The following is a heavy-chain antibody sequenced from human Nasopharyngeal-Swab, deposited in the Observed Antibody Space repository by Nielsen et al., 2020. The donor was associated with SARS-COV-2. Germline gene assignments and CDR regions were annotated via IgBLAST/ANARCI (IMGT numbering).Heavy chain of an antibody. V-gene: IGHV4-34*01. CDR2: INPSGST. J-gene: IGHJ6*03. Sequence: WIHQPPGKGLDWISEINPSGSTNYNPSLKSRVTISVDTSKNKFSLKLSSVTAADTAVYYCARGLSGIVPAPILGLGPFYSYYYMDVWGKGTTVTVSS. CDR3: ARGLSGIVPAPILGLGPFYSYYYMDV. D-gene: IGHD2-2*01.